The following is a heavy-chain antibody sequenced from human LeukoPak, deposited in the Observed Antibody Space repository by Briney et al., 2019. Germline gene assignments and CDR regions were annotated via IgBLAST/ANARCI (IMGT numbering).Heavy chain of an antibody. CDR2: ISAYNGNT. CDR3: ARDGPCSGYDSLDY. J-gene: IGHJ4*02. V-gene: IGHV1-18*01. CDR1: GYTFTSYG. D-gene: IGHD5-12*01. Sequence: GASVKVSCKASGYTFTSYGISWVRQAPGQGLEWMGWISAYNGNTNYAQKLQGRVTMTTDTSTSTAYMELRSRRSDDTAVYYCARDGPCSGYDSLDYWGQGTLVTVSS.